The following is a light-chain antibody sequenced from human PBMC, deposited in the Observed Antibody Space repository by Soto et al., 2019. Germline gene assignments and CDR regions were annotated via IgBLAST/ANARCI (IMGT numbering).Light chain of an antibody. CDR2: EVS. V-gene: IGLV2-23*02. Sequence: QSALTQPASVSGSPGQSITISCTGTSRDVGSYNLVSWYQQHPGKAPKVMIYEVSQRPSGVSKRFSGSKSGNTASLTISGLQAEDEADYYCCSYAGRSTLVFGGGTKLTVL. J-gene: IGLJ3*02. CDR3: CSYAGRSTLV. CDR1: SRDVGSYNL.